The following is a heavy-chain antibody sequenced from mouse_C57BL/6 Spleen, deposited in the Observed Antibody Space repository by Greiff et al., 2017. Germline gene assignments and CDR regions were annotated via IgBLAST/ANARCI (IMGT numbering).Heavy chain of an antibody. CDR3: ARSGYYGSSSLFDY. CDR2: ILPGSGST. J-gene: IGHJ2*01. D-gene: IGHD1-1*01. V-gene: IGHV1-9*01. Sequence: QVQLKESGAELMKPGASVKLSCKATGYTFTGYWIGEILPGSGSTNYNEKFKGKATFTADTSSNTAYMQLSSLTSEDTAIYYCARSGYYGSSSLFDYWGQGTTLTVSS. CDR1: GYTFTGYW.